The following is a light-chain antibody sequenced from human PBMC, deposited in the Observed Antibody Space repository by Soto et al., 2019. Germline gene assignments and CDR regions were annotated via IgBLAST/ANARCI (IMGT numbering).Light chain of an antibody. CDR2: GAS. CDR3: RQYCHSLGFA. V-gene: IGKV3-20*01. CDR1: QRVSSKF. Sequence: EIVLTQSPGTLSWSPGERATLSCRASQRVSSKFLAWYQEQPVQAPRLLIYGASSRATGIPDRFSGSGSGTYFTLTISRLEHEDFAVYYCRQYCHSLGFAFGGGTKVEIK. J-gene: IGKJ4*01.